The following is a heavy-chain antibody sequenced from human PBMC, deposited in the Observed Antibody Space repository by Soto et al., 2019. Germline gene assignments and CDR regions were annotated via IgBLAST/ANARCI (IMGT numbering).Heavy chain of an antibody. V-gene: IGHV4-61*01. Sequence: QVQLQESGPGLVRPSESLSLTCNVSGGSMTTGSYFWSWIRQPPGKGLEWIGYVFRSGSINYSPSFKSRFTISIDTSKNQFSLMLKSVTASDTAVYFCAIARNRYFDYWGQGALVTVAS. CDR1: GGSMTTGSYF. CDR3: AIARNRYFDY. D-gene: IGHD1-1*01. J-gene: IGHJ4*02. CDR2: VFRSGSI.